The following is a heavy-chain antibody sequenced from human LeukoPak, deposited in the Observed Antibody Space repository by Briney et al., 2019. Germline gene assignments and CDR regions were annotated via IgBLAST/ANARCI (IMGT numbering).Heavy chain of an antibody. CDR3: AKVKWSTVVMGFDY. CDR1: GFTFSSYA. D-gene: IGHD4-23*01. V-gene: IGHV3-23*01. CDR2: ISGSGGST. Sequence: GGSLRLSCAASGFTFSSYAMSWDRQAPGKGLEWVSAISGSGGSTYYADSVKGRFTISRDNSKNTLYLQMNSLRAEDTAVYYCAKVKWSTVVMGFDYWGQGTLVTVSS. J-gene: IGHJ4*02.